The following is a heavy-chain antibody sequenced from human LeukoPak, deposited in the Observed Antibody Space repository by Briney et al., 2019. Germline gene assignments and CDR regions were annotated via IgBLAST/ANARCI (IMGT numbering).Heavy chain of an antibody. D-gene: IGHD1-26*01. Sequence: GGSLRLSCAVSGFTFSSYWMTWVRQAPGKGLEWVANIKQDGSDTYSVDSVKGRFTISRDNTKNSLYLQMNGLRAEDTAVYYCAKDRNSGSSPPGVDYWGQGTLVTVSS. J-gene: IGHJ4*02. CDR1: GFTFSSYW. V-gene: IGHV3-7*01. CDR2: IKQDGSDT. CDR3: AKDRNSGSSPPGVDY.